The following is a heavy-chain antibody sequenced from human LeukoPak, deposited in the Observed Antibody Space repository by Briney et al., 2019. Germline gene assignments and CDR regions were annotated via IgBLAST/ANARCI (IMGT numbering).Heavy chain of an antibody. CDR1: GYSFTSYW. J-gene: IGHJ3*02. CDR2: IYPGDSDT. V-gene: IGHV5-51*01. D-gene: IGHD6-19*01. Sequence: GESLKISCKGSGYSFTSYWIGWVRPMPGKGLEWMGIIYPGDSDTRYSPSFQGQVTISADKSISTAYLQWSSLKASDTAMYYCARAVAGTADAFDIWGQGTMVTVSS. CDR3: ARAVAGTADAFDI.